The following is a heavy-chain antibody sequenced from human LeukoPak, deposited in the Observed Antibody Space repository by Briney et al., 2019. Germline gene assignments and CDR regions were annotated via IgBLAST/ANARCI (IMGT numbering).Heavy chain of an antibody. V-gene: IGHV3-23*01. J-gene: IGHJ6*03. CDR1: GFTFSNYA. CDR3: AKMRGNGDYGYYYYMDV. CDR2: ISGSGGST. D-gene: IGHD4-17*01. Sequence: GGSLRLSCAASGFTFSNYAMSWVRQAPGKGLEWVPAISGSGGSTYYADSVEGRFTISRDNSKNTLYLQMNSLRAEDTAVYYCAKMRGNGDYGYYYYMDVWGKGTTVTVSS.